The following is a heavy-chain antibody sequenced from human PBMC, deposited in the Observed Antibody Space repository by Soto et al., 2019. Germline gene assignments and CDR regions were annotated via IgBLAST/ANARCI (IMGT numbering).Heavy chain of an antibody. D-gene: IGHD3-3*01. CDR1: GGSISSGGYS. CDR2: IYHSGST. V-gene: IGHV4-30-2*01. J-gene: IGHJ6*02. CDR3: ARAPFWSGSWYYYGMDV. Sequence: PSETLSLTCTVSGGSISSGGYSWSWIRQPPGKGLEWIGYIYHSGSTYYNPSLKSRVTISVDRSKNQFSLKLSSVTAADTAVYYCARAPFWSGSWYYYGMDVWGQGTTVTVSS.